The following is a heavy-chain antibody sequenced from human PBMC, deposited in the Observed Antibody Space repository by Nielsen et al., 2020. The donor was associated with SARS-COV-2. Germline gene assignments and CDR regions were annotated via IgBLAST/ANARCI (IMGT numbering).Heavy chain of an antibody. J-gene: IGHJ5*02. Sequence: GGSLRLSCAASGFTFSSYAMSWVRQAPGKGLEWVSAISGSGGSTYYADSVKGRFTISRDNSKNMLYLQMNSLRAEDTAVYYCAKSASGWFMYNWFDPWGQGTLVTVSS. D-gene: IGHD6-19*01. CDR2: ISGSGGST. V-gene: IGHV3-23*01. CDR1: GFTFSSYA. CDR3: AKSASGWFMYNWFDP.